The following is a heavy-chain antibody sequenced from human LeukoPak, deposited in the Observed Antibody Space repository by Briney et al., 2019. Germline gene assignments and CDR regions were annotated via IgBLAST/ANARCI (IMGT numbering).Heavy chain of an antibody. V-gene: IGHV3-7*04. CDR3: ARGLKASAY. CDR2: IKEDGSEK. CDR1: GFTFSHYW. J-gene: IGHJ4*02. Sequence: GGSLRLSCAASGFTFSHYWMSWVRPAPGKGLEWVANIKEDGSEKNYVDSVRGRFTISRDNAKNSLYLQMNSLRAEDTAVYYCARGLKASAYWGQGTLVTVSS. D-gene: IGHD2-15*01.